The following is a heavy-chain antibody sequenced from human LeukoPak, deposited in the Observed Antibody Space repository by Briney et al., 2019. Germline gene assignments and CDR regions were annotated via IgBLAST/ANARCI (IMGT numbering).Heavy chain of an antibody. CDR3: ARGGYVSYFDY. CDR1: GYTFTDYY. J-gene: IGHJ4*02. Sequence: GXSVKXSXXASGYTFTDYYMHWVRQAPGQGLEWMGWINPNSGGTNYAQKFQGRVTMTKDTSISTVYMELTRLRSDDTAVYYCARGGYVSYFDYWGQGTLVTVSS. V-gene: IGHV1-2*02. CDR2: INPNSGGT. D-gene: IGHD5-12*01.